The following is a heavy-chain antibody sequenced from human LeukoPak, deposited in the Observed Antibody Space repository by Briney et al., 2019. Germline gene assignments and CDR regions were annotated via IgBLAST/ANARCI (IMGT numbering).Heavy chain of an antibody. CDR3: ARVRRSTAMVIPDGAFDI. D-gene: IGHD5-18*01. V-gene: IGHV3-30-3*01. Sequence: PGRSLRLSCAASGFTFSSYAMHWVRQAPGKGLEGVAVISYGGSNKYYADSVKGRFTISRDNSKNTLDLQMNSLRAEDTAVYHCARVRRSTAMVIPDGAFDIWGQGTMVSVSS. CDR2: ISYGGSNK. CDR1: GFTFSSYA. J-gene: IGHJ3*02.